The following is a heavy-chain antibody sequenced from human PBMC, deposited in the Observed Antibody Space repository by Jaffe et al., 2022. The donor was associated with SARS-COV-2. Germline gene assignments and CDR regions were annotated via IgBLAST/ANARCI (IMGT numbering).Heavy chain of an antibody. CDR3: ARGRVAHGDYFDF. CDR1: GFTFNNFA. CDR2: ISYDGSNT. J-gene: IGHJ4*02. Sequence: QVHLVESGGGVVQPGTSLRLSCAASGFTFNNFALYWIRQTPDKGLEWVADISYDGSNTYYTDSVKGRFTISRDNSKNTMYLQMNSLRLDDTAVYFCARGRVAHGDYFDFWGQGTLVTVSS. V-gene: IGHV3-30*04. D-gene: IGHD2-15*01.